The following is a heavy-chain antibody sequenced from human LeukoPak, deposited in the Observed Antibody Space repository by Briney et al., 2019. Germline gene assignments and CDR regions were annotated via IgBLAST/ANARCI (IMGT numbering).Heavy chain of an antibody. CDR3: AKGGSGCFLDL. J-gene: IGHJ5*02. CDR2: ISNDGGGT. Sequence: PGGSLRLSCAASGFIFNNYGLIWVRQAPGKGLEWVSAISNDGGGTTYADFVKGRFTISRDNSKNTLFLQMNSLRAEDTALYYCAKGGSGCFLDLWGQGTLVTVSS. CDR1: GFIFNNYG. V-gene: IGHV3-23*01. D-gene: IGHD2-21*01.